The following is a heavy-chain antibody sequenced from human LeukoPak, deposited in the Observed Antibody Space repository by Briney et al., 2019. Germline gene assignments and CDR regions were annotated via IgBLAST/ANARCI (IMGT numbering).Heavy chain of an antibody. CDR1: GGSITGYC. V-gene: IGHV4-59*08. Sequence: PSETLSLTCTVSGGSITGYCWSWIRQAPGKGLEWIAYIYYTGNTNYNPSLKSRLTISVGTSKNQFSLKVRSLTAADTAVYYCARRGQWLGEFDYWGQGTLVTVSS. CDR3: ARRGQWLGEFDY. CDR2: IYYTGNT. J-gene: IGHJ4*02. D-gene: IGHD6-19*01.